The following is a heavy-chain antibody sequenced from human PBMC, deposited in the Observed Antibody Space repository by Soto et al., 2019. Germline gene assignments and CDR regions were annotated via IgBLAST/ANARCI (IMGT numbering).Heavy chain of an antibody. CDR1: GFTFSSYS. D-gene: IGHD3-10*01. CDR3: ARLWFGELFPFDY. Sequence: EVQLVESGGGLVQPGGSLRLSCAASGFTFSSYSMNWVRQAPGKGLEWVSYISSSSSTIYYADSVKGRFTISRDNAKNSLYLQRNSLRDEDTAVYYCARLWFGELFPFDYWGQGTLVTVSS. V-gene: IGHV3-48*02. CDR2: ISSSSSTI. J-gene: IGHJ4*02.